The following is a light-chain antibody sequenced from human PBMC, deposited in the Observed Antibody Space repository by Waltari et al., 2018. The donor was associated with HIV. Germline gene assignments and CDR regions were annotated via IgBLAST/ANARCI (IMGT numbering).Light chain of an antibody. V-gene: IGLV3-21*01. Sequence: SYVLTQPPSVSVAPGETARITCGGSDIGRKHVHWYQQKSGQAPLLVIYDDRLRPSVIPARLSGSNSGNTATLTISRVEGADEADYYCQVWENSRDQSFGPGTRVTV. CDR3: QVWENSRDQS. J-gene: IGLJ1*01. CDR2: DDR. CDR1: DIGRKH.